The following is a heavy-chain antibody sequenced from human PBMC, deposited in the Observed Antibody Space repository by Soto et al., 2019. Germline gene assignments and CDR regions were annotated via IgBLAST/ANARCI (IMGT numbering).Heavy chain of an antibody. CDR2: INHSGST. Sequence: SETLSLTCAVYGGSFSGYYWSWIRQPPGQGLEWIGEINHSGSTNYNPSLKSRVTISVDTSKNHFSLQLTSVTAADTAVYYCARGLSTHIAVAGMGYFDSWGQGTLVTVSS. CDR3: ARGLSTHIAVAGMGYFDS. CDR1: GGSFSGYY. J-gene: IGHJ4*02. D-gene: IGHD6-19*01. V-gene: IGHV4-34*01.